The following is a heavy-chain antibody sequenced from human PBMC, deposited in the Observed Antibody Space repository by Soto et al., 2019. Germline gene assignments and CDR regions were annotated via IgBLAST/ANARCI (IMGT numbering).Heavy chain of an antibody. CDR3: ASFRRYGSGSYYPQYYYYGMDV. D-gene: IGHD3-10*01. CDR2: IIPISGTA. V-gene: IGHV1-69*06. CDR1: GGTFSSYA. J-gene: IGHJ6*02. Sequence: QVQLVQSGAEVKKPGSSVKVSCKASGGTFSSYAISWVRQAPGQGLEWMGGIIPISGTANYAQKFQGRVTITADKSTSTAYMELSSLRSEDTAVYYCASFRRYGSGSYYPQYYYYGMDVWGQGTTVTVSS.